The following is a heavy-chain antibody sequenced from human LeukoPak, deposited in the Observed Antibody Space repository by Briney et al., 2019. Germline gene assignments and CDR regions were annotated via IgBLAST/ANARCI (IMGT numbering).Heavy chain of an antibody. CDR1: GGPISGYY. V-gene: IGHV4-59*08. CDR2: IYYSGSN. Sequence: PSETLSLTCTVSGGPISGYYWSWIRQPPGKGLEWIGCIYYSGSNNYNRSLKSRVTISLDTSKKQFPLKLNSVKAADTAWYYCARLPSRDRPVSDGVDVDIWGQGTMVTVSS. CDR3: ARLPSRDRPVSDGVDVDI. J-gene: IGHJ3*02. D-gene: IGHD5-24*01.